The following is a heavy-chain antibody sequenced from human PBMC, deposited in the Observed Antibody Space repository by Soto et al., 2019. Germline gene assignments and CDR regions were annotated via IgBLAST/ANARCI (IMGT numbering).Heavy chain of an antibody. V-gene: IGHV1-46*01. Sequence: QVQLVQSGAEVKKPGASVKASCKASGYTFTSYYMHWVRQAPGHGLEWMGIINASGGSTSYAQKFQGRVTMTRDTSTSTVYMELSSLRSEDTAVYYCARGIELERPIYYDYGMDVWGQGTTVTVSS. J-gene: IGHJ6*02. CDR3: ARGIELERPIYYDYGMDV. CDR2: INASGGST. D-gene: IGHD1-1*01. CDR1: GYTFTSYY.